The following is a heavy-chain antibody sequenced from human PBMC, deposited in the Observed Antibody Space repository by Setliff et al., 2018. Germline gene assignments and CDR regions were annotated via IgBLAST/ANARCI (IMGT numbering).Heavy chain of an antibody. D-gene: IGHD3-10*01. CDR3: AHRGGYGADSLYYFDV. V-gene: IGHV2-5*02. J-gene: IGHJ4*02. CDR1: GFSLKTTGVG. CDR2: IYWDDVK. Sequence: SGPTLVNPTQTLTLTCTFFGFSLKTTGVGVGWIRQPPGKAPECLGIIYWDDVKRYSPFLKNRLTITQDTSKNQVVLTLTNMDPVDTATYYCAHRGGYGADSLYYFDVWGQGTLVTVSS.